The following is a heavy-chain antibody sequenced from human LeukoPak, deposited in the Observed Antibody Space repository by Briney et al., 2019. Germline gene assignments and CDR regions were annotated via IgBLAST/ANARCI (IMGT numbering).Heavy chain of an antibody. J-gene: IGHJ6*02. CDR2: IGRYGVTT. CDR1: GFTLSTYE. Sequence: GGSLRLSCAASGFTLSTYEMNWVHQAPGKGLEWVAYIGRYGVTTYYADSVKGRFTISGDNAKNSLNLQMNSLRAEDTAVYYCATLSDRNFYYSYGLDVWGQGTTVTVS. D-gene: IGHD1-14*01. V-gene: IGHV3-48*03. CDR3: ATLSDRNFYYSYGLDV.